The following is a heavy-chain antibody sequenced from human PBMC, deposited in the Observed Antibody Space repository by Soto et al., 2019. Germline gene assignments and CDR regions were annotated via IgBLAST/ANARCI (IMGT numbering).Heavy chain of an antibody. CDR3: ARVRLWEPSGGYYFDY. Sequence: GASVKVSCKASGYTFTSYDINWVRQATGQGLEWMGWMNPNSGNTGYAQKFQGRVTMTRNTSISTAYMELSSLRSEDTAVYYCARVRLWEPSGGYYFDYWGQGTLVTVSS. D-gene: IGHD1-26*01. CDR1: GYTFTSYD. J-gene: IGHJ4*02. CDR2: MNPNSGNT. V-gene: IGHV1-8*01.